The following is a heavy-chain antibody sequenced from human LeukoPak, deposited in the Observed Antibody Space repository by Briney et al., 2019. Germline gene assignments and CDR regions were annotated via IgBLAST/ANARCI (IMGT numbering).Heavy chain of an antibody. CDR1: GGSISSYY. V-gene: IGHV4-59*08. J-gene: IGHJ3*02. CDR3: ARQGYDILTGYIDAFDI. D-gene: IGHD3-9*01. CDR2: ISYSGST. Sequence: SGTLSLACTVSGGSISSYYWSWIPQPPGKGLEWFGYISYSGSTNYNPSLKSRVTISIDTSKNQFSLKLRSVSAADTAIYYCARQGYDILTGYIDAFDIWGQGAMVTVSS.